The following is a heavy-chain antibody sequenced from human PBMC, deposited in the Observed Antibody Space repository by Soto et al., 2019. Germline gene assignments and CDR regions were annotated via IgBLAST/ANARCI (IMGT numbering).Heavy chain of an antibody. D-gene: IGHD6-19*01. Sequence: PSETLSLTSTVSGGSISSYYWSWIRQPPGKGLEWIGYIYYSGSTNYNPSLKSRVTISVDTSKNQFSLKLSSVTAADTAVYYCARAYSSGWYQLDYWGQGTLVTVSS. V-gene: IGHV4-59*01. CDR3: ARAYSSGWYQLDY. J-gene: IGHJ4*02. CDR2: IYYSGST. CDR1: GGSISSYY.